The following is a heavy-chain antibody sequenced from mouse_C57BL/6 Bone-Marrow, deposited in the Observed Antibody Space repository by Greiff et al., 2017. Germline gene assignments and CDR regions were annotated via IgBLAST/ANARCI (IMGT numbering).Heavy chain of an antibody. J-gene: IGHJ3*01. V-gene: IGHV1-55*01. CDR3: ARRIYYDYDGPWFAY. CDR2: IYPGSGST. Sequence: QVQLKQPGAELVKPGASVKMSCKASGYTFTSYWITWVKQRPGQGLEWIGDIYPGSGSTNYNEKFKSKATLTVDTSSSTAYMQLSSLTSEDSAVYYCARRIYYDYDGPWFAYWGQGTLVTVSA. CDR1: GYTFTSYW. D-gene: IGHD2-4*01.